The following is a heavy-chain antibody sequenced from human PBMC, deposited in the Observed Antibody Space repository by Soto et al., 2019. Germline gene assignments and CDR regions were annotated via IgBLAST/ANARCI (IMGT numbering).Heavy chain of an antibody. D-gene: IGHD1-1*01. CDR2: IYPGDSDT. V-gene: IGHV5-51*01. J-gene: IGHJ4*02. CDR1: GYSFTSYW. Sequence: GESLKISCKGSGYSFTSYWIGWVRQMPGKGLEWMGIIYPGDSDTRYSPSFQGQVTISADKSISTAYLQWSSLKAEDTAVYYCVRDPYLPTAGRLASLHYWGPGTLVTVSS. CDR3: VRDPYLPTAGRLASLHY.